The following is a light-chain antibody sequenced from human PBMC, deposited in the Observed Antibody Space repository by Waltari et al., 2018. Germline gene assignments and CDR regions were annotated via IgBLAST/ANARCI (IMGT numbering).Light chain of an antibody. CDR2: EGS. Sequence: QSALTQPPSASGSPGQSVTISCTGTSSDVGGYDYVSWYQQHPDKAPKLIISEGSKRPSGVPDRFSGSKSGNTASLTVSGLQAEDEADYYCASYAGSNIYVFGTGTKVTVL. CDR3: ASYAGSNIYV. CDR1: SSDVGGYDY. V-gene: IGLV2-8*01. J-gene: IGLJ1*01.